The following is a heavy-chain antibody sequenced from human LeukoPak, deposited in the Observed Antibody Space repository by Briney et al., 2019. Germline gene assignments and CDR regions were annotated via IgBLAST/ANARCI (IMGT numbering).Heavy chain of an antibody. CDR1: GDSISGYS. D-gene: IGHD3-9*01. CDR3: ARVTGYTIEDYFDY. Sequence: PSETLSLTCTVSGDSISGYSWSWIRQAPGKELEWIGEINHSGSTNYNPSLKSRVTISVKTSKNQFSLKLRSVTAADTAVYYCARVTGYTIEDYFDYWGQGTLVTVSS. V-gene: IGHV4-34*01. J-gene: IGHJ4*02. CDR2: INHSGST.